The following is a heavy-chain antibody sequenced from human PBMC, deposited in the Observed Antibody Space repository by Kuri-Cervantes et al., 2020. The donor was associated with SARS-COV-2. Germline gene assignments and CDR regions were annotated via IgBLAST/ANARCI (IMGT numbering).Heavy chain of an antibody. V-gene: IGHV4-61*01. J-gene: IGHJ3*02. D-gene: IGHD5-18*01. CDR1: GGSVSSGSYY. CDR2: IYYSGST. CDR3: ARGPGYSYGDDAFDI. Sequence: GSLRLSCTVSGGSVSSGSYYWSWSRQPPGKGLEWIGYIYYSGSTNYNPSLKSRVTISVDTSKSQFSLKLSSVTAADTAVYYCARGPGYSYGDDAFDIWGQGTMVTVSS.